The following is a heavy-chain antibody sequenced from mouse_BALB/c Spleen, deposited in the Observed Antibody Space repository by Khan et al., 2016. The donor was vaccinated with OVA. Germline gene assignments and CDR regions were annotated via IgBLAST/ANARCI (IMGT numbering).Heavy chain of an antibody. V-gene: IGHV2-6-5*01. CDR2: IWGGGST. J-gene: IGHJ2*02. CDR1: GFSLTDYG. CDR3: SKHRILSPYYFDY. Sequence: QVQLKESGPGLVAPSQSLSITCTVSGFSLTDYGVSWIRQPPGKGLEWLGVIWGGGSTYYNSALKSRLSISKDNSKRQVFLKMNSLKTDDTANYYCSKHRILSPYYFDYWGQGTSLTVSS.